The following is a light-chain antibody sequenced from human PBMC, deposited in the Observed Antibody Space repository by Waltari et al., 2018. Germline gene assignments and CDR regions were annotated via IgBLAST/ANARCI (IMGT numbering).Light chain of an antibody. CDR3: QQYYSSWT. CDR1: QSLLFTTNNKNY. J-gene: IGKJ1*01. Sequence: DIVLTQSPDSLAVSLGERATINCRSSQSLLFTTNNKNYLAWFQQKPGQSPRLLIYWASTRESGVPDRFSGNGSGTDFTLTISSLQPEDVAVYYCQQYYSSWTFGQGTKVEIK. CDR2: WAS. V-gene: IGKV4-1*01.